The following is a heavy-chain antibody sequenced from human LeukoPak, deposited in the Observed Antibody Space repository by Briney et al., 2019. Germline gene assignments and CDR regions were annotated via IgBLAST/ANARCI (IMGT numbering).Heavy chain of an antibody. V-gene: IGHV3-53*01. J-gene: IGHJ4*02. CDR1: EFTVSSNY. D-gene: IGHD5-24*01. CDR2: IYSGGST. CDR3: ARGMRMATTEYFDY. Sequence: GGSLRLSCAASEFTVSSNYMSWVRQAPGKGLEWVSVIYSGGSTYYADSVKGRFTISRDNSKNTLYLQMNSLRAEDTAVYYCARGMRMATTEYFDYWGQGTLVTVSS.